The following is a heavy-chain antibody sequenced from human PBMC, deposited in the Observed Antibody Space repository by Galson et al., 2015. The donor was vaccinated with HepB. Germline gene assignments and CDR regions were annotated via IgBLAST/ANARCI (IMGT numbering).Heavy chain of an antibody. J-gene: IGHJ6*02. CDR3: AKHNSGGVSYYQGMDV. Sequence: WVSTISGSAGSRYDADSVKGRFAISRDNSKNTLYLHMSSLSPEDTAVYFCAKHNSGGVSYYQGMDVWGQGTTVTVSS. V-gene: IGHV3-23*01. D-gene: IGHD6-19*01. CDR2: ISGSAGSR.